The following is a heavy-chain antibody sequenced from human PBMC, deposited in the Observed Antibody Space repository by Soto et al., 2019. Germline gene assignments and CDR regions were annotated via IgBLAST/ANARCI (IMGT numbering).Heavy chain of an antibody. CDR1: GFTFDDYA. CDR3: ATDLVRYSSSNYYFDY. V-gene: IGHV3-9*01. D-gene: IGHD6-6*01. J-gene: IGHJ4*02. CDR2: ISWNSVSI. Sequence: EVQLVESGGGLVQPGRSLRLSCAASGFTFDDYAMHWARQAPGKCLEWVSGISWNSVSIGYADSVTGRFTISRDNAKNSLDLKMNSRRAEDTALSYCATDLVRYSSSNYYFDYWGQGTLVTVSS.